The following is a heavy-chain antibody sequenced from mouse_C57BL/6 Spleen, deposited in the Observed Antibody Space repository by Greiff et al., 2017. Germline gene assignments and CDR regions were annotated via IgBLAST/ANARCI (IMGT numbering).Heavy chain of an antibody. V-gene: IGHV3-6*01. CDR2: ISYDGSN. CDR1: GYSITSGYY. J-gene: IGHJ1*03. Sequence: EVQLQESGPGLVKPSQSLSLTCSVTGYSITSGYYWNWIRQFPGNKLEWMGYISYDGSNNYNPSLKNRISITRDTSKNQFFLKLNSVTTEDTATYYCARPNFDVWGTGTTVTVSS. CDR3: ARPNFDV.